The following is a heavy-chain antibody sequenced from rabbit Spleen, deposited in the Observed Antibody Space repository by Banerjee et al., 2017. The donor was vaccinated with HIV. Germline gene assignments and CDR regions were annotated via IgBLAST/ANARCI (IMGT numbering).Heavy chain of an antibody. CDR1: GVSFSGDSC. Sequence: QSLEESGGDLVKPGASLTLTCIASGVSFSGDSCMCWVRQAPGKGLEWIACIDTGSSGFTYFATWAKGRFTISKTSSTTVTLQMTRLTAADTATYFCARDTSSSFSSYGMDLWGPGTLVTVS. D-gene: IGHD1-1*01. J-gene: IGHJ6*01. CDR2: IDTGSSGFT. CDR3: ARDTSSSFSSYGMDL. V-gene: IGHV1S40*01.